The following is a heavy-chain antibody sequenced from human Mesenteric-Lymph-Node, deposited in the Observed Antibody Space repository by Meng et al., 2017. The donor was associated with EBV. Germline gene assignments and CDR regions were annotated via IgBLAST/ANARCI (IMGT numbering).Heavy chain of an antibody. CDR2: ITPIFGTA. CDR3: ARSWYSYGSGDGKIDY. Sequence: GQRVKCGSEVKSPGSPGKVSCRASGGTLSSYATSWVGQPLGQGLEWLGGITPIFGTANYAKKFQGRVTITADESTSKAYMELRSLRSEATAGYYCARSWYSYGSGDGKIDYWAREPWSPSPQ. V-gene: IGHV1-69*01. CDR1: GGTLSSYA. J-gene: IGHJ4*02. D-gene: IGHD3-10*01.